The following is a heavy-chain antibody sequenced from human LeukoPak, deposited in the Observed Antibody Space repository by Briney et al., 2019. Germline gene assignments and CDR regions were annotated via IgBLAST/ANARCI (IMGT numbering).Heavy chain of an antibody. D-gene: IGHD5-18*01. CDR2: MNPNSGNT. V-gene: IGHV1-8*01. CDR1: GYTFTSYD. Sequence: VASVKVSCKASGYTFTSYDINWVRQATGQGLEWMGWMNPNSGNTGYAQKFQGRVTMTRNTSISTAYMEPSSLRSEDTAVYYCARGKSEYVDTAMVYWGQGTLVTVSS. J-gene: IGHJ4*02. CDR3: ARGKSEYVDTAMVY.